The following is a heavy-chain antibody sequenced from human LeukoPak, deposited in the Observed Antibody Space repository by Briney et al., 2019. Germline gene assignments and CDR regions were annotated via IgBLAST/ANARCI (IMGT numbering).Heavy chain of an antibody. D-gene: IGHD2-15*01. Sequence: SETLSLTCTVSGGSISSSSYYWGWIRQPPGKGQEWIGSIYYSGSTYYNPSLKSRVTISVDTSKNQFSLKLSSVTAADTAVYYCAREHCSGGSCYSIYYYYYMDVWGKGTTVTVSS. CDR1: GGSISSSSYY. CDR2: IYYSGST. V-gene: IGHV4-39*07. J-gene: IGHJ6*03. CDR3: AREHCSGGSCYSIYYYYYMDV.